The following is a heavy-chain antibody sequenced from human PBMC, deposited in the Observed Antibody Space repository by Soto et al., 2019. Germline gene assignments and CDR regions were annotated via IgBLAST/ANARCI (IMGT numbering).Heavy chain of an antibody. CDR1: GFTFSSYA. V-gene: IGHV3-23*01. J-gene: IGHJ4*02. D-gene: IGHD6-19*01. Sequence: EVQLLDSGGGLVQPGGSLRLSCAASGFTFSSYAMSWVRQAPGKGLEWVSTLSGSGGSTYYADSVKGRFTISGNNSKNTLYLQMISLRAEDAAIYYCAKGGAYNSAGYKHFDYGGQGPRVTVPS. CDR3: AKGGAYNSAGYKHFDY. CDR2: LSGSGGST.